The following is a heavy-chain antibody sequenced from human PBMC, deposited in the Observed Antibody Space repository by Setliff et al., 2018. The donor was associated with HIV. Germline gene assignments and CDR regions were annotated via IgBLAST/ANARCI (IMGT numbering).Heavy chain of an antibody. D-gene: IGHD5-12*01. CDR1: GGSFSGYY. CDR2: INQSGGI. CDR3: ATASGYDLFMGAFDI. J-gene: IGHJ3*02. Sequence: SETLSLTCAVSGGSFSGYYWSWIRQPPGKGLEWIGEINQSGGINYNPSLKSRVTISIDTFKNQFSRKLYSVTAADTAVYYCATASGYDLFMGAFDIWGRGTMVTVSS. V-gene: IGHV4-34*01.